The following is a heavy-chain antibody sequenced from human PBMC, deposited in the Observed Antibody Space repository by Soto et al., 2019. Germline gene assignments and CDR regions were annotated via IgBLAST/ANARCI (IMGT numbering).Heavy chain of an antibody. V-gene: IGHV4-59*01. J-gene: IGHJ4*02. Sequence: TLSLTCPLSAVSISGYYWSWIRQPPGKGLEWIGYVYYSGSTKYDPSLESRVTISVDMSNNQFSLMLTSVTDADTAVYYCAKYRRTDAEGYRLDFWGQGTLVTVSS. D-gene: IGHD5-12*01. CDR3: AKYRRTDAEGYRLDF. CDR2: VYYSGST. CDR1: AVSISGYY.